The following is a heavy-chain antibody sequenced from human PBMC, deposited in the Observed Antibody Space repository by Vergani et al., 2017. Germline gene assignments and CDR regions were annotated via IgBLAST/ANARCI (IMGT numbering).Heavy chain of an antibody. D-gene: IGHD4-17*01. CDR1: GYSFTSYW. J-gene: IGHJ5*02. CDR2: IDPSDSYT. Sequence: EVQLVQSGAEVKTPGESLRISCKGSGYSFTSYWISWVRQMPGKGLEWMGRIDPSDSYTNYSPSFQGHVTISADKSISTAYLQWSSLKASDTAMYYCARHWGGMTTVTTGWFDPWGQGTLVTVSS. CDR3: ARHWGGMTTVTTGWFDP. V-gene: IGHV5-10-1*03.